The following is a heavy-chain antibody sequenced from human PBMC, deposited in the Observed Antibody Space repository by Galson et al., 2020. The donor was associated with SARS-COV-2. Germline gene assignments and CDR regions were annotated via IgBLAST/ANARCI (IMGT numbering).Heavy chain of an antibody. CDR1: GGSISSYY. J-gene: IGHJ3*02. Sequence: SETLSLTCTVSGGSISSYYWSWIRQPPGKGLEWIGYIYYSGSTNYNPSLKSRVTISVATSKNQFSLKLSSVTAADTAVYYCARGPRYYDILTGYHPWAFDIWGQGTMVTVSS. CDR2: IYYSGST. V-gene: IGHV4-59*01. D-gene: IGHD3-9*01. CDR3: ARGPRYYDILTGYHPWAFDI.